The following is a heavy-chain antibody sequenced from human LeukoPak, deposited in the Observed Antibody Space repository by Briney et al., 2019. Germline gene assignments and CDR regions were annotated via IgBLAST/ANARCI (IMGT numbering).Heavy chain of an antibody. V-gene: IGHV3-23*01. CDR3: AKDLTLYGDFPYFES. D-gene: IGHD2-21*01. Sequence: GGSLRLSCAVSGFTFGNSAMLWVRQTPGRGLGWVSTIGNSGSPINYAESVKGRFTIFRDNSKNTLYLQMDSLRVDDTAVYYCAKDLTLYGDFPYFESWGRGTLVTVSS. J-gene: IGHJ4*02. CDR2: IGNSGSPI. CDR1: GFTFGNSA.